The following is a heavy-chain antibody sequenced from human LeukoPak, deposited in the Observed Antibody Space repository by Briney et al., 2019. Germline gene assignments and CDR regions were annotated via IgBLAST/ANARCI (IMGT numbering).Heavy chain of an antibody. CDR2: ISYDGSNK. CDR3: ARDSDSGWYRGPAY. J-gene: IGHJ4*02. Sequence: GGSLRLSCAASGFTFSSYAMHWVRQAPGKGLEWVAVISYDGSNKYYADSVKGRFTISRDNSKNTLYLQMNSLRAEDTAVYYCARDSDSGWYRGPAYWGQGTLVTVSS. CDR1: GFTFSSYA. D-gene: IGHD6-19*01. V-gene: IGHV3-30-3*01.